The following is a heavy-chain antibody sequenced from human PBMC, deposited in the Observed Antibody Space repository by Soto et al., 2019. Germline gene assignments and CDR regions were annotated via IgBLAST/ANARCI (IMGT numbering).Heavy chain of an antibody. Sequence: PGGSLRLSCAASGFTFSSYSMNWVRQAPGKGLEWVSSISSSSDYMYYAASVKGRFTISRDNAKNSLYLQMNSLGAEDTAVYYCARSLGYCSGGACYYFDCWGQGTLVTVSS. D-gene: IGHD2-15*01. J-gene: IGHJ4*02. CDR2: ISSSSDYM. V-gene: IGHV3-21*01. CDR1: GFTFSSYS. CDR3: ARSLGYCSGGACYYFDC.